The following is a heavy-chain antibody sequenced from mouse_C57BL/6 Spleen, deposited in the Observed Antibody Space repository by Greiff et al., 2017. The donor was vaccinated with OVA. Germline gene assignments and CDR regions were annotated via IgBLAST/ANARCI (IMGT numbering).Heavy chain of an antibody. J-gene: IGHJ4*01. CDR2: ISDGGSYT. CDR1: GFTFSSYA. V-gene: IGHV5-4*03. D-gene: IGHD4-1*01. Sequence: EVKLMESGGGLVKPGGSLKLSCAASGFTFSSYAMSWVRQTPEKRLEWVATISDGGSYTYYPDNVKGRFTISRDNAKNNLYLQMSQLKTEDTAMYYGANELTGTWGYAMDYWGQGTSVTVSS. CDR3: ANELTGTWGYAMDY.